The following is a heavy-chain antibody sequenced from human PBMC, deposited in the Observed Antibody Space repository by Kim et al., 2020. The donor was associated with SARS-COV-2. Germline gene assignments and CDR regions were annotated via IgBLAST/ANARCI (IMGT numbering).Heavy chain of an antibody. J-gene: IGHJ4*02. CDR1: GYSFTSYW. V-gene: IGHV5-10-1*01. Sequence: GESLKISCKGSGYSFTSYWISWVRQMPGKGLEWMGRIDPSDSYTNYSPSFQGHVTISADKSISTAYLQWSSLKASDTAMYYCARHPNYYDSSGYLYGWGQGTLVTVSS. CDR2: IDPSDSYT. CDR3: ARHPNYYDSSGYLYG. D-gene: IGHD3-22*01.